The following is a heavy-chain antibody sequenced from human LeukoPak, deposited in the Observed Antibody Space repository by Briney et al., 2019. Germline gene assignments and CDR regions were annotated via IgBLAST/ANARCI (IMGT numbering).Heavy chain of an antibody. V-gene: IGHV4-61*01. Sequence: SETLSLTCTVSGGSVSSGSYFWTWIRQPPGKGLECIGYIYCTGSTKYNPSLNSRVSISVDKSKDQFSLKLSSVTAADTAVYYCARDLHGGNSFTSDWYFDLWGRGTLVTVSS. CDR1: GGSVSSGSYF. CDR2: IYCTGST. D-gene: IGHD4-23*01. J-gene: IGHJ2*01. CDR3: ARDLHGGNSFTSDWYFDL.